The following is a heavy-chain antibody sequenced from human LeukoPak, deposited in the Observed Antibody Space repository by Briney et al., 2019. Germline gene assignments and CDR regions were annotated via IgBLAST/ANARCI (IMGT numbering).Heavy chain of an antibody. Sequence: SVKVSCKASGGTFSSYAISWVRQAPGQGLEWMGRIIPIFGTANYAQKFQGRVTITTDESTSTAYMELSSLRSEDTAVYYCVSSSYYDFWSASYFDYWGQGTLVTVSS. V-gene: IGHV1-69*05. D-gene: IGHD3-3*01. CDR2: IIPIFGTA. J-gene: IGHJ4*02. CDR1: GGTFSSYA. CDR3: VSSSYYDFWSASYFDY.